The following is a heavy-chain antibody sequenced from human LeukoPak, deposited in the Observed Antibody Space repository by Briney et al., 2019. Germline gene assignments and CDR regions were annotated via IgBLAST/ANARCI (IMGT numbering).Heavy chain of an antibody. D-gene: IGHD6-13*01. J-gene: IGHJ6*03. Sequence: GGSLRLSCAASGFTFSSYGMHWVRQAPGKGLEWVAFIRYDGSNKYYADSVKGRFTISRDNSKNTLYLQMNSLRAEDTAVYYCAKVRASAAAGDYYYYYMDVWGKGTTVTISS. CDR2: IRYDGSNK. V-gene: IGHV3-30*02. CDR3: AKVRASAAAGDYYYYYMDV. CDR1: GFTFSSYG.